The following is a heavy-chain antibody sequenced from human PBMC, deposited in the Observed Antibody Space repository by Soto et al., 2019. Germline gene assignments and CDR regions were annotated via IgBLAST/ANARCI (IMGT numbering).Heavy chain of an antibody. CDR2: ISGSGGST. J-gene: IGHJ6*02. V-gene: IGHV3-23*01. Sequence: EVQLLESGGGLVQPGGSLRLSCAASGFTFSSYAMSWVRQAPGKGLEWVSAISGSGGSTYYADSVKGRFTISRDNSKNTLYLQMNSLRAEDTAVYYCAKDQSLFDWLSSPTTTYYYGMDVWGQGTTVTVSS. D-gene: IGHD3-9*01. CDR1: GFTFSSYA. CDR3: AKDQSLFDWLSSPTTTYYYGMDV.